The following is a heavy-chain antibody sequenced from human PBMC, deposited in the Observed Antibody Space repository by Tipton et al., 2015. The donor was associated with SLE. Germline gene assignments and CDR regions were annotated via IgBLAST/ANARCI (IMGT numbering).Heavy chain of an antibody. CDR2: ISAYNGNT. Sequence: QLVQSGPEVKKPGASVKVSCKASGYTFTSYGISWVRQAPGQGLEWMGWISAYNGNTNYAQKLQGRVTMTTDTSTSTAYMELRSLRSDDTAVYYCARSYCTGGVCYKGAVDYWGQGSLVTASS. CDR1: GYTFTSYG. CDR3: ARSYCTGGVCYKGAVDY. D-gene: IGHD2-8*02. J-gene: IGHJ4*02. V-gene: IGHV1-18*01.